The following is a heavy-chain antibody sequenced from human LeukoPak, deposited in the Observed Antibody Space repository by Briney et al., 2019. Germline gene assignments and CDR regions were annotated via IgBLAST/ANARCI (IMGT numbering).Heavy chain of an antibody. V-gene: IGHV4-59*01. Sequence: PSETLSLTCTVSGGSISSYYWSWIRQPPGKGLEWIGYIYYSGSTNYNPSLKSRVTISVDTSKNQFSLKLSSVTAADTAVYYCARDSYGYGFDYWGQGTLVTGSS. D-gene: IGHD5-18*01. J-gene: IGHJ4*02. CDR2: IYYSGST. CDR3: ARDSYGYGFDY. CDR1: GGSISSYY.